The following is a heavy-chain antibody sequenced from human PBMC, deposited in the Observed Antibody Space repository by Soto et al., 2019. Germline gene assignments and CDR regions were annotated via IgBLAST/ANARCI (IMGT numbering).Heavy chain of an antibody. CDR3: SFVIVVVPAAMFWFVS. CDR1: GYTFTSYG. CDR2: ISAYNGNT. D-gene: IGHD2-2*01. J-gene: IGHJ5*01. Sequence: ASVKGSCKASGYTFTSYGISWVRQAPGQGLEWMGWISAYNGNTNYAQKLQGRVTMTTDTSTSTAYMELRSLRSDDTSVYYCSFVIVVVPAAMFWFVSLRQGTLIT. V-gene: IGHV1-18*01.